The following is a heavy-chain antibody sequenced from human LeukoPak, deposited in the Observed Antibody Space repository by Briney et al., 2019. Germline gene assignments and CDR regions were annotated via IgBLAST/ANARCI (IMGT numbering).Heavy chain of an antibody. D-gene: IGHD6-13*01. CDR3: ARDSHPDSSSWYGGYYYYYYMDV. CDR1: GGSISSSSYY. CDR2: ISSSSSYI. Sequence: PSETLSLTCTVSGGSISSSSYYWGWVRQAPGKGLEWVSSISSSSSYIYYADSVKGRFTISRDNAKNSLYLQMNSLRAEDTAVYYCARDSHPDSSSWYGGYYYYYYMDVWGKGTTVTVSS. J-gene: IGHJ6*03. V-gene: IGHV3-21*01.